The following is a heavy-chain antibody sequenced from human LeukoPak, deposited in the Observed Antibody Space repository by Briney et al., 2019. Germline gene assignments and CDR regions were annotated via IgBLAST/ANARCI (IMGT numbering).Heavy chain of an antibody. CDR3: ASQYSSGWIEYFQH. V-gene: IGHV4-39*01. CDR1: GGSISSSSYY. J-gene: IGHJ1*01. CDR2: IYYSGST. D-gene: IGHD6-19*01. Sequence: SETLSLTCTVSGGSISSSSYYWGWIRQPPGKGLEWIGIIYYSGSTYYNPSLKSRVTISVDTSKNQFSLKLSSVTAADTAVYYCASQYSSGWIEYFQHWGQGTLVTVSS.